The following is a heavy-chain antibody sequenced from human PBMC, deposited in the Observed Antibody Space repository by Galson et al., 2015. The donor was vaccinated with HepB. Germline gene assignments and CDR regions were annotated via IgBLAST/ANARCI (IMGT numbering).Heavy chain of an antibody. J-gene: IGHJ4*02. V-gene: IGHV3-53*01. Sequence: SLRLSCAASGFTVSSNYMSWVRQAPGKGLEWVSVIYNGGSTYYTDSVKGRFTISRDNSKNTLYLQMNSLRAEDTAVYYCARGYYGSGRSYYFDYWGQGTLVTVSS. CDR1: GFTVSSNY. D-gene: IGHD3-10*01. CDR3: ARGYYGSGRSYYFDY. CDR2: IYNGGST.